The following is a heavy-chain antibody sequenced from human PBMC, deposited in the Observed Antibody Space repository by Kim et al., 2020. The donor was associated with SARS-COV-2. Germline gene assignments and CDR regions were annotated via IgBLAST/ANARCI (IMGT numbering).Heavy chain of an antibody. Sequence: YYTPSLRSRVTLSVDTSKTQFSLRLSSVTAADTAVYYCARRVATVSPIDYWGQGTLVTVSS. V-gene: IGHV4-39*01. CDR3: ARRVATVSPIDY. J-gene: IGHJ4*02. D-gene: IGHD5-12*01.